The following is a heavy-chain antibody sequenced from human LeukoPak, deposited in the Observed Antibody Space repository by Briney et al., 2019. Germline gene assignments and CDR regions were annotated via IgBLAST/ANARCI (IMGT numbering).Heavy chain of an antibody. D-gene: IGHD5-12*01. CDR3: ARDHYGGYAYSDY. V-gene: IGHV3-33*01. Sequence: GWSLRLSCVASGFTFSSYGMHCVRQAPGKGLEWVAVIWYDGTNKYYADSVKGRFTISRDNSKNTLYLQMNSLRAEDTAVYYCARDHYGGYAYSDYWGQGALVIVSS. CDR2: IWYDGTNK. CDR1: GFTFSSYG. J-gene: IGHJ4*02.